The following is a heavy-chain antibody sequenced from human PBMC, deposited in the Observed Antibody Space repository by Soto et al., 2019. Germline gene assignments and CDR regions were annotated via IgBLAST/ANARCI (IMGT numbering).Heavy chain of an antibody. CDR1: EYSFTSLD. V-gene: IGHV1-8*01. D-gene: IGHD1-26*01. CDR3: ARGVSAGVDY. CDR2: MQPSTGRT. J-gene: IGHJ4*02. Sequence: ASVKVSCKASEYSFTSLDINWVRQTAGQGLEWMGWMQPSTGRTGYAQKFQGRVTMTRDTSINTAYMELTTLTSDHTAFYYCARGVSAGVDYWGQGTLVTVSS.